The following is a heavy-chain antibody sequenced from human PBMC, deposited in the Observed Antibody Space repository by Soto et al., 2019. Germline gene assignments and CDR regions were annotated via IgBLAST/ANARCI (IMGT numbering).Heavy chain of an antibody. CDR1: GFTFSNYW. D-gene: IGHD2-15*01. CDR2: INRDGSVS. J-gene: IGHJ6*03. CDR3: ARGDCVGGTCYSLAGAFYYYMDV. Sequence: EVQLVESGGGLVQPGGSLRLSCVASGFTFSNYWMYWVRQALCEGLVWVSRINRDGSVSSYADSVKGRLTISRDYVKNTLYLQMDSLRAEDTAVYYCARGDCVGGTCYSLAGAFYYYMDVWGKGTTVTVFS. V-gene: IGHV3-74*01.